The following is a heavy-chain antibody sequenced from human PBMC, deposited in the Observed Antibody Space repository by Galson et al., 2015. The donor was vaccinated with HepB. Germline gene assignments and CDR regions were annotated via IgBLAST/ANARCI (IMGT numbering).Heavy chain of an antibody. CDR3: AKARGMILESWFFDY. V-gene: IGHV3-23*01. D-gene: IGHD3-16*01. J-gene: IGHJ4*02. Sequence: LRLSCAASGFTFSSYWMHWVRQAPGKGLEWVSTIDNDVVTAFYADSVKGRFTISRDNSKNTVYLQMNNLRGEDTAVYYCAKARGMILESWFFDYWGQGAPVTVSS. CDR1: GFTFSSYW. CDR2: IDNDVVTA.